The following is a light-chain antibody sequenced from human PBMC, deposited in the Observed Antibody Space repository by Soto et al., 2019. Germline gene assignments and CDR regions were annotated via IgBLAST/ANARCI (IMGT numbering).Light chain of an antibody. CDR2: SAS. Sequence: IQMTQSPSSLSASVGDRVTITCRASQGVRDDVGWYQQKPGKAPKLLIYSASTLQSGVPSRFSGSGSGTDFTLTISGLQPEVFAAYYCLQENSYPLTFGGGTKVDIK. CDR3: LQENSYPLT. CDR1: QGVRDD. V-gene: IGKV1-6*01. J-gene: IGKJ4*01.